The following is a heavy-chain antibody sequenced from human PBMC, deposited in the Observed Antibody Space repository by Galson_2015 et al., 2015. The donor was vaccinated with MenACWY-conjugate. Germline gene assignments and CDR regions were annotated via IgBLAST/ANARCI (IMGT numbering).Heavy chain of an antibody. J-gene: IGHJ4*02. D-gene: IGHD3-10*01. CDR2: IKQDGSEK. V-gene: IGHV3-7*03. Sequence: SLRLSCAASGFTFSSYWMSWVRQAPGKGLEWVANIKQDGSEKYYVDSVKGRFTISRDNAKNSLYLQMNSLRAEDTAVYYCAREGGYGSGSYYLDYWGQGTLVTVSS. CDR3: AREGGYGSGSYYLDY. CDR1: GFTFSSYW.